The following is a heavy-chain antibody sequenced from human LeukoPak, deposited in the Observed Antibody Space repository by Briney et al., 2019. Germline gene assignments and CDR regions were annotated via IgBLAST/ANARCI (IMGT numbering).Heavy chain of an antibody. CDR1: GNTLTSYY. CDR3: ARVGGCSGGSCYNGMDV. D-gene: IGHD2-15*01. CDR2: INPSGGST. J-gene: IGHJ6*02. Sequence: GASVKVSCKASGNTLTSYYIHWVRQAPGQGLEWMGIINPSGGSTSYAQKFQGRVTMTRDTSTSTVYMELSSLRSEDTAVHYCARVGGCSGGSCYNGMDVWGQGTTVTVSS. V-gene: IGHV1-46*01.